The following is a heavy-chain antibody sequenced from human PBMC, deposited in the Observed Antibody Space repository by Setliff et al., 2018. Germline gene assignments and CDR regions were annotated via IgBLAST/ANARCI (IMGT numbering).Heavy chain of an antibody. D-gene: IGHD5-18*01. CDR1: GHTLSNYG. J-gene: IGHJ4*02. CDR2: VSGYNGDT. V-gene: IGHV1-18*04. Sequence: ASVKVSCKASGHTLSNYGISWVRQAPGQGLEWMGWVSGYNGDTKYAQKFQGRATMTTDTSRSTAYMELRSLRSDDTAVYYCAITEVHLSGDRPFDYWGQGTLVTVSS. CDR3: AITEVHLSGDRPFDY.